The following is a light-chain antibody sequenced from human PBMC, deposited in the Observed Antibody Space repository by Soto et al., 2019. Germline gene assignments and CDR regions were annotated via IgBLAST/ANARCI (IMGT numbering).Light chain of an antibody. V-gene: IGKV1-39*01. Sequence: DIPMTQSPTSLSASVGDRVSITCRASQTISSYFNWYQQKAGKAPKLLIYATSRLQSGVPSRFSGSGSGTDFTLTISSLQPEDFATYYCQQSYSTPWTFGQGTKVEI. CDR2: ATS. CDR3: QQSYSTPWT. J-gene: IGKJ1*01. CDR1: QTISSY.